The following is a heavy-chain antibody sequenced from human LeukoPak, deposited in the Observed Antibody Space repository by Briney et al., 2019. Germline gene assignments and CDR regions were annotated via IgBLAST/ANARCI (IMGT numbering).Heavy chain of an antibody. J-gene: IGHJ4*02. D-gene: IGHD2-15*01. CDR1: GGSISSYY. V-gene: IGHV4-59*12. Sequence: SETLSLTCTVSGGSISSYYWSWIRQPPGKGLEWIGYIYYSGSTNYNPSLKSRVTISVDTSKNQFSLKLSSMTAADTAVYYCARGSCSGGSCYNPTQSHYFDYWGQGTLVTVSS. CDR2: IYYSGST. CDR3: ARGSCSGGSCYNPTQSHYFDY.